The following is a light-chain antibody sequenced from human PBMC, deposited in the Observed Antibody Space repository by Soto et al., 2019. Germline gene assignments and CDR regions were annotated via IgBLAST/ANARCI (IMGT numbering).Light chain of an antibody. Sequence: DIQLTQSPSFLSASVGDRVTTTCRASQAIANYLGWYQQRPGKAPTLLIHAASTLHSGVPSRFSGSGYGTDFTLTINHLQPEDSATYFCQQLNISPSTFVQGNNLEIK. CDR2: AAS. CDR1: QAIANY. CDR3: QQLNISPST. J-gene: IGKJ2*01. V-gene: IGKV1-9*01.